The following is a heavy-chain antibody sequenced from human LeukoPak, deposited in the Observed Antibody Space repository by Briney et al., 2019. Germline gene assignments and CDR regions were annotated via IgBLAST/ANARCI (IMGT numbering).Heavy chain of an antibody. D-gene: IGHD2-2*02. CDR3: ARDLSQSLLLYDY. CDR1: GFTFSSYA. J-gene: IGHJ4*02. Sequence: GGSLRLSCAASGFTFSSYAMHWVRQAPGKGLEWVAVISYDGSNKYYADSVKGRFTISRDNSKNTLYLQMNSLRPEDTAVYYCARDLSQSLLLYDYWGQGTPVTVSS. V-gene: IGHV3-30*04. CDR2: ISYDGSNK.